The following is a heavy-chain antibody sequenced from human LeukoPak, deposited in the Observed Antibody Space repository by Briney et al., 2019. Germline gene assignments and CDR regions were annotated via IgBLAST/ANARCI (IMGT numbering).Heavy chain of an antibody. CDR2: ILYDGSNE. CDR3: AKDGTGGYYYLDY. CDR1: GFTFSSHG. J-gene: IGHJ4*02. Sequence: GRSLRLSCAASGFTFSSHGMHWVRQAPGMGLEWVALILYDGSNEYYADSVQGRFTISRDSSRNTLYLQMNSLGAEDTAVYYCAKDGTGGYYYLDYWGQGTLVTVSS. D-gene: IGHD3-22*01. V-gene: IGHV3-30*18.